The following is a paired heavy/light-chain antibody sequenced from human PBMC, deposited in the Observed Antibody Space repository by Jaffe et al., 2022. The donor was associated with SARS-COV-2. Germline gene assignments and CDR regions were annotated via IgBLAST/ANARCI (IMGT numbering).Light chain of an antibody. Sequence: QSVLTQPPSASGTPGQRVTISCSGSSSNIGSNTVNWYQQLPGTAPKLLIYSNNQRPSGVPDRFSGSKSGTSASLAISGLQSEDEADYYCAAWDDSLNAVVFGGGTKLTVL. J-gene: IGLJ2*01. CDR2: SNN. CDR1: SSNIGSNT. CDR3: AAWDDSLNAVV. V-gene: IGLV1-44*01.
Heavy chain of an antibody. CDR3: ARGPPIYSSSWYGDRGIAYFDY. Sequence: EVQLVETGGGLIQPGGSLRLSCAASGFTVSSNYMSWVRQAPGKGLEWVSVIYSGGSTYYADSVKGRFTISRDNSKNTLYLQMNSLRAEDTAVYYCARGPPIYSSSWYGDRGIAYFDYWGQGTLVTVSS. CDR2: IYSGGST. CDR1: GFTVSSNY. D-gene: IGHD6-13*01. V-gene: IGHV3-53*02. J-gene: IGHJ4*02.